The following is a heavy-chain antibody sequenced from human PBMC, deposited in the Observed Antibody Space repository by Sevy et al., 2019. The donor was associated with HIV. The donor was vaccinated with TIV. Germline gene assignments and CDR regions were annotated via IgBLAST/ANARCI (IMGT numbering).Heavy chain of an antibody. CDR1: GGSISSYY. CDR2: IYCSGST. CDR3: AREISSGWLDY. D-gene: IGHD6-19*01. V-gene: IGHV4-59*01. J-gene: IGHJ4*02. Sequence: SETLSLTCTVSGGSISSYYWNWIRQPPGKGLEWIGYIYCSGSTNYNPSLKSRVTISVDTSKNQFSLKLSSVTAADTAVYYCAREISSGWLDYWGQGTLVTVSS.